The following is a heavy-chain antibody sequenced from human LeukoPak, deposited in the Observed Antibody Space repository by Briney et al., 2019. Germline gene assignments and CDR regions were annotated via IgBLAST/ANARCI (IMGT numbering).Heavy chain of an antibody. CDR2: IIPIFGTA. J-gene: IGHJ4*02. D-gene: IGHD5-24*01. CDR1: GGTFISYA. CDR3: ATSRDGYKFGKWTLIDY. Sequence: GASVKVSCKASGGTFISYAISWVRQAPGQGLEWMGGIIPIFGTANYAQKFQGRGTITTDDSTSTAYMELSSLRSEDTAVYYCATSRDGYKFGKWTLIDYWGQGTLVTVSS. V-gene: IGHV1-69*05.